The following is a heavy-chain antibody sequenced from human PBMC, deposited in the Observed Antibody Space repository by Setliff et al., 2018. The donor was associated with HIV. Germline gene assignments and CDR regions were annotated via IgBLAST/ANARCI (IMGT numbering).Heavy chain of an antibody. V-gene: IGHV4-39*07. CDR2: IYYSGST. J-gene: IGHJ5*02. Sequence: SETLSLTCTVSGGSISSSSYYWGWIRQPPGKGLEWIGSIYYSGSTYYNPSLKSRVTISVDTSKKHFSLKLSSVTAADTAVYYCARGRYNFWSGYRWFDPWGQGTLVTVSS. D-gene: IGHD3-3*01. CDR1: GGSISSSSYY. CDR3: ARGRYNFWSGYRWFDP.